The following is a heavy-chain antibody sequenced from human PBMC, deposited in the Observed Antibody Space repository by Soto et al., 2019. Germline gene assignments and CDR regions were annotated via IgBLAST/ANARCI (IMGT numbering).Heavy chain of an antibody. CDR3: ARPPAGFIASTGWWFDP. CDR2: INPSGGST. CDR1: GYTFTSYY. Sequence: QVQLVQSGAEVKKPGASVKVSCKASGYTFTSYYMHWVRQAPGQGLEWMGIINPSGGSTSYAQKFRGRATMTRDTSRSTVYMELSSLRSEDTAVYYCARPPAGFIASTGWWFDPWGQGTLVTVSS. D-gene: IGHD6-13*01. J-gene: IGHJ5*02. V-gene: IGHV1-46*01.